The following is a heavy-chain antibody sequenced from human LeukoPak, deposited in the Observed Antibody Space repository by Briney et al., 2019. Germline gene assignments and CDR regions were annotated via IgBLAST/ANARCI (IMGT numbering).Heavy chain of an antibody. J-gene: IGHJ4*02. CDR2: INSDGSDT. V-gene: IGHV3-74*01. Sequence: GGSLRLSYAGSGFTFSSYWMHWVRQAPGKGLVWVSRINSDGSDTNYADSVKGRFTISRDNAKNTLYLQMISLRAEDTAVYYCARGGPIDYWGQGTLVTVSS. CDR3: ARGGPIDY. CDR1: GFTFSSYW.